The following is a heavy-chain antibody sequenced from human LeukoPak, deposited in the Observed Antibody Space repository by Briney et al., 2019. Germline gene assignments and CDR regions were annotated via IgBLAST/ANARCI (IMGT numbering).Heavy chain of an antibody. J-gene: IGHJ6*03. CDR1: GGSISSHY. V-gene: IGHV4-59*11. CDR2: IYYSGST. D-gene: IGHD3-22*01. Sequence: PSETLSLTCTVSGGSISSHYWSWIRQPPGKGLEWIGYIYYSGSTNYNPSLKSRVTISVDTSKNQFSLKLSSVTAADTAVYYCARTNYYDGSGYRFYSYYYYMGAWGKGTPVTVSS. CDR3: ARTNYYDGSGYRFYSYYYYMGA.